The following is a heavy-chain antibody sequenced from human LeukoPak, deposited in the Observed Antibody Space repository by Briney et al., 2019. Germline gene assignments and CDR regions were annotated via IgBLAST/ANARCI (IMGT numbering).Heavy chain of an antibody. Sequence: GGSLRLSCAASGFTFSSYSMNWVRQAPGKGLEWVSSISSSNNYIYYADSVKGRFTISRDNAKNSLYLQMNSLRAEDTAIYYCAREDSSGLDYWGQGTLVTVSS. J-gene: IGHJ4*02. CDR3: AREDSSGLDY. V-gene: IGHV3-21*01. CDR1: GFTFSSYS. D-gene: IGHD6-19*01. CDR2: ISSSNNYI.